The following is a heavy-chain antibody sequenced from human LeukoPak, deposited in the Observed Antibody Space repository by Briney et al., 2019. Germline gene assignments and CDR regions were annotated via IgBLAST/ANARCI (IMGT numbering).Heavy chain of an antibody. CDR1: GFTFSSYE. CDR2: ISSSGSTI. CDR3: ARDDWGYYDRSGYSASFDY. Sequence: GGSLRLSCAASGFTFSSYEMNWVRQAPGKGLEWVSYISSSGSTIYYADSVKGRFTISRDNAKNSLYLQMNSLRAEDTAVYYCARDDWGYYDRSGYSASFDYWGQGTLVTVSS. D-gene: IGHD3-22*01. J-gene: IGHJ4*02. V-gene: IGHV3-48*03.